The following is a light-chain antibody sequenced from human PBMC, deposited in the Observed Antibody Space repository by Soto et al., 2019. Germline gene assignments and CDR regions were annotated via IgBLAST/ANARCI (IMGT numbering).Light chain of an antibody. Sequence: DIQLTQSPSSLSASVGDSVTITCRASQRIGSYVNWYQQKPGKAPKLLVYDASTLQSGVASRFSGSGSGTEFTLIISGLQPDDSATYYCQQYTNTNNPWMFGQGTKVDIK. V-gene: IGKV1-39*01. CDR2: DAS. CDR3: QQYTNTNNPWM. CDR1: QRIGSY. J-gene: IGKJ1*01.